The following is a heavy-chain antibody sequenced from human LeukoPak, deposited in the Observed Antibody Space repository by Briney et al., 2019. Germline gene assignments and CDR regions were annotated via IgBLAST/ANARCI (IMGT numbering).Heavy chain of an antibody. V-gene: IGHV3-66*01. CDR1: GFSVSNYC. Sequence: GGSLRLSCAASGFSVSNYCMSWVRQPPGKGLEWVSVMYTGGGRYYGDSVKGRFTISRDNSKNTVFLQMNSLRVEDTALYYCTRGQSYCGADCYSDWGQGTLVTVSS. D-gene: IGHD2-21*02. J-gene: IGHJ4*02. CDR2: MYTGGGR. CDR3: TRGQSYCGADCYSD.